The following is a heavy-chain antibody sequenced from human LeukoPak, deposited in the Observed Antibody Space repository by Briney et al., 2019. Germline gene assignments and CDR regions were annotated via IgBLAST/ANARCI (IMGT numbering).Heavy chain of an antibody. CDR2: IIPIPGIA. CDR3: ARALRSGSSYYFDY. D-gene: IGHD6-25*01. J-gene: IGHJ4*02. V-gene: IGHV1-69*04. CDR1: GGTFSSYA. Sequence: SVKVSCKASGGTFSSYAISWVRQAPGQGLEWMGRIIPIPGIANYAQKFQGRVTITADKSTSTAYMELSSLRSEDTAVYYCARALRSGSSYYFDYWGQGTLVTVSS.